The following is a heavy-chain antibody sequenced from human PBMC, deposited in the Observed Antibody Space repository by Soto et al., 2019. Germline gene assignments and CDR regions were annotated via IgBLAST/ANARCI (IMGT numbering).Heavy chain of an antibody. CDR1: GISLSTSGVG. CDR2: IYWNDDK. J-gene: IGHJ3*01. CDR3: ARGLATLPVFAFDV. V-gene: IGHV2-5*01. Sequence: SGPTLVNPTQTLTLTCSLSGISLSTSGVGLGWIRQTPGKALEWLALIYWNDDKHYTPSLKGRLTITKDTSKNQAVLTMTNMDPVDTATYYCARGLATLPVFAFDVWGQGTVVTVSS. D-gene: IGHD6-6*01.